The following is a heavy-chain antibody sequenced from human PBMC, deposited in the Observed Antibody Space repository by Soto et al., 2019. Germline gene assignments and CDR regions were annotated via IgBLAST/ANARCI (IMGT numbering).Heavy chain of an antibody. CDR1: GGSISSSNW. D-gene: IGHD6-19*01. CDR3: ARDFTDSSGPTLGMGV. J-gene: IGHJ6*02. Sequence: PSETLSLTCAVSGGSISSSNWWSWVRQPPGKGLEWIGEIYHSGSTNYNPSLKSRVTISVDTSKNQFSLKLSSVTAADTAVYYCARDFTDSSGPTLGMGVWGQGTTVTVSS. CDR2: IYHSGST. V-gene: IGHV4-4*02.